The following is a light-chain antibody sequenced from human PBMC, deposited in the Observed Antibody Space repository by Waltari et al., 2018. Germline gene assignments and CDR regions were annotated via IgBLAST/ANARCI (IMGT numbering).Light chain of an antibody. J-gene: IGLJ3*02. V-gene: IGLV1-44*01. CDR1: SSTIGRDT. CDR2: INK. Sequence: QSVLTQPPSASGTPGQRVTIPCSGSSSTIGRDTVNWYRQLPGTAPNLLIYINKQRPSGVPDRFSGSKSGTSASLAISGLQSEDEADYYCAAWDGRLNAWVFGGGTKLTVL. CDR3: AAWDGRLNAWV.